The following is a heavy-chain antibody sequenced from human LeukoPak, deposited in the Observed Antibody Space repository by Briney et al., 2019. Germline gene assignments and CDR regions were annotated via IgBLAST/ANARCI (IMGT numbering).Heavy chain of an antibody. CDR3: VKSYSGSYFRLFDS. Sequence: PGGSLRLSCSAFGFTFSPFGMHWVRPAPGKGVEYGSAIYGNGDSTYYAESVRGRFTISRDNSRNTLYLQMNSLRAEDTAVYYCVKSYSGSYFRLFDSWGQGTLVTVSS. D-gene: IGHD1-26*01. V-gene: IGHV3-64D*09. CDR1: GFTFSPFG. CDR2: IYGNGDST. J-gene: IGHJ4*02.